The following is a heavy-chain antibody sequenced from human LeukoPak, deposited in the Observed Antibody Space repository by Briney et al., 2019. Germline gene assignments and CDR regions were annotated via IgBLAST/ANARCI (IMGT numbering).Heavy chain of an antibody. J-gene: IGHJ2*01. V-gene: IGHV1-46*01. D-gene: IGHD4-17*01. Sequence: ASVKVSCKASGYTFTSYYMHWVRQAPGQGLEWMGIISPSGASTSYAQKFQGRVTMTRDTSTSTVYMELSSLRSEDTAVYYCARDPYGAKIGSWYFDLWGRGTLVTVFS. CDR3: ARDPYGAKIGSWYFDL. CDR2: ISPSGAST. CDR1: GYTFTSYY.